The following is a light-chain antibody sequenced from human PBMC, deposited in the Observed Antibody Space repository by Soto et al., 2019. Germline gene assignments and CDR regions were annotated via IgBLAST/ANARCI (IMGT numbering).Light chain of an antibody. CDR3: QSYDSRLSGYV. CDR1: SSNIGADYD. CDR2: ATY. Sequence: QSVLTQPPSVSGAPGQRVTISCTGSSSNIGADYDVHWYQHLPGAAPKLLIYATYNRPSGVPDRFSASKSGTSASLAIAGLQAEDEADYYCQSYDSRLSGYVFGPGTKVTVX. J-gene: IGLJ1*01. V-gene: IGLV1-40*01.